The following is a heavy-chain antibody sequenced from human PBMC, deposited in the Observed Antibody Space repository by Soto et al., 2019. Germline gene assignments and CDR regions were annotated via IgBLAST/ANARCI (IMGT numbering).Heavy chain of an antibody. CDR3: ARVIRGAYYNTPLDT. J-gene: IGHJ5*02. CDR1: GYTFTGYF. D-gene: IGHD3-10*01. CDR2: INPYSGGA. Sequence: ASVKVSCKASGYTFTGYFMHWVRQAPGQGLEWMGWINPYSGGADYAQSFQGRVTMTRDTSISTVYMELSRLRFDDTAVYYCARVIRGAYYNTPLDTWGQGTVVTVSS. V-gene: IGHV1-2*02.